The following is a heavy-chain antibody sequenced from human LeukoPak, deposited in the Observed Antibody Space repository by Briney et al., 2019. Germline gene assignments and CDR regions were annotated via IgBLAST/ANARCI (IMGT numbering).Heavy chain of an antibody. D-gene: IGHD2-15*01. CDR3: ARVGVFGYCTRDSCHSPLDY. Sequence: SETLSLNCTVSGGSFASSSNYWLWIRQPPGRGLEWIGSIYYSGNTHYNPSLKSRVTISVDTSKNQFSLNLASVTAADTAVYYCARVGVFGYCTRDSCHSPLDYWGQGALVTVSS. CDR2: IYYSGNT. CDR1: GGSFASSSNY. J-gene: IGHJ4*02. V-gene: IGHV4-39*07.